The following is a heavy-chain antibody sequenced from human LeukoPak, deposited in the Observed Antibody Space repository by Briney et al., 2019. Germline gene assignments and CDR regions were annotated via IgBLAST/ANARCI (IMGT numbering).Heavy chain of an antibody. Sequence: PSETLSLTCTVSGGSISSHYWSWIRQPPGRGLEWIGYIYSSGSTNYNPSLKSRLTISLDTSKNQFSLNLNSITAADTAVYYCARTRHSGSLDFWGQGTLVTVSS. V-gene: IGHV4-59*11. D-gene: IGHD3-10*01. CDR2: IYSSGST. CDR3: ARTRHSGSLDF. CDR1: GGSISSHY. J-gene: IGHJ4*02.